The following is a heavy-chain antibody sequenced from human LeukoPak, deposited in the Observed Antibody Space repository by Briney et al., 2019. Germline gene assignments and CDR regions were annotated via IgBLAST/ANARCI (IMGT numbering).Heavy chain of an antibody. CDR2: IIPIFGTA. Sequence: GASVKVSCKASGGTFSSYAISWVRQAPGQGLERMGGIIPIFGTANYAQKFQGRVTITTDESTSTAYMELSSLRSEDTAVYYCARGTSNRPHYYYYYMGVWGKGTTVTVSS. CDR3: ARGTSNRPHYYYYYMGV. J-gene: IGHJ6*03. D-gene: IGHD1-14*01. V-gene: IGHV1-69*05. CDR1: GGTFSSYA.